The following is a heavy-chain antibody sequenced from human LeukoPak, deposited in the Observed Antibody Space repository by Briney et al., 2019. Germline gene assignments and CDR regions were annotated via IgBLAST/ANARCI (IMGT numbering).Heavy chain of an antibody. J-gene: IGHJ4*02. Sequence: SETLSLTCAVSGGSIRSSNWWSWVRQPPGKGLEWIGEIYHSGSTNYNPSLKSRVTISVDKSKNQFSLKLSSVTAADTAVYYCARVYYYDSSGYLDYWGQGTLVTVSS. CDR1: GGSIRSSNW. V-gene: IGHV4-4*02. CDR2: IYHSGST. CDR3: ARVYYYDSSGYLDY. D-gene: IGHD3-22*01.